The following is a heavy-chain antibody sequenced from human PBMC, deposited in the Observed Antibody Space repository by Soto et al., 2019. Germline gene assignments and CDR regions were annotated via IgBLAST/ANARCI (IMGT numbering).Heavy chain of an antibody. J-gene: IGHJ4*02. CDR2: IYYSGST. CDR3: ARRITGTSREFDY. D-gene: IGHD1-20*01. V-gene: IGHV4-39*01. Sequence: PSETLSLTCTVSGDSISSSSYYWGWIRQPPGKGLEWIGSIYYSGSTYYNPSLKSRVTISVDTSKNQFSLKLSSVTAADTALYYCARRITGTSREFDYWGQGTLVTVSS. CDR1: GDSISSSSYY.